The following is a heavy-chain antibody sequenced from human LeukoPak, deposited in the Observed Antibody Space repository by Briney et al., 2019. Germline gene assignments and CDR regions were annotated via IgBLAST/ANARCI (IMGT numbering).Heavy chain of an antibody. V-gene: IGHV1-8*01. CDR2: MNPNSGNT. Sequence: ASVKVSCKASEYTFSNYDIIWVRQATGQGLEWMGWMNPNSGNTGYTQNFQGRVTMTRNTSISTAYMDLSSLRSEDTAVYYCARGVKGQQLGYWGQGTLVTVSS. CDR1: EYTFSNYD. CDR3: ARGVKGQQLGY. D-gene: IGHD6-13*01. J-gene: IGHJ4*02.